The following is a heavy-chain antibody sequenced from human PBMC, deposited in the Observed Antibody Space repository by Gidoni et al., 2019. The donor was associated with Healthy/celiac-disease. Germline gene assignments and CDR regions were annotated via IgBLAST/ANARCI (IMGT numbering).Heavy chain of an antibody. Sequence: QVQLVQSGAEVKKPGSSVKVSCKASGDTFSSYAISWVRQAPGQGLEWMGGIIPIFGTANYAQKFQGRVTITADESTSTAYMELSSLRSEDTAVYYCARDTGDYYGSGSYYRVWWFDPWGQGTLVTVSS. D-gene: IGHD3-10*01. CDR2: IIPIFGTA. CDR1: GDTFSSYA. CDR3: ARDTGDYYGSGSYYRVWWFDP. V-gene: IGHV1-69*01. J-gene: IGHJ5*02.